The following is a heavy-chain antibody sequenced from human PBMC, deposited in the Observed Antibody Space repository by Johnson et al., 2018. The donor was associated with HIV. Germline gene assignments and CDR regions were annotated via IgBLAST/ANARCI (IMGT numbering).Heavy chain of an antibody. Sequence: VQLVESGGGLVKPGESLRLSCAASGFTFSDYYMTWVRQAPGKGLEWVGFIRSKDYGGTTEYAASVKGRFTISRDDSKNIAYLQMNSLKTEDTGLYYCARETRGSSWFDAFDIWGQGTMVTVSS. V-gene: IGHV3-71*04. D-gene: IGHD6-13*01. CDR1: GFTFSDYY. J-gene: IGHJ3*02. CDR3: ARETRGSSWFDAFDI. CDR2: IRSKDYGGTT.